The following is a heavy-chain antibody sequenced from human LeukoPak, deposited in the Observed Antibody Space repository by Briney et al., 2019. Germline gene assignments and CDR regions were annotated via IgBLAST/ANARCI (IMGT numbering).Heavy chain of an antibody. CDR2: INPNSGGT. D-gene: IGHD3-22*01. CDR1: GYTFTGYY. Sequence: ASVKVSCKASGYTFTGYYMHRVRQAPGQGLEWMGWINPNSGGTNYAQKFQGRVTMTRDTSISTAYMELSRLRSDDTAVYYCARDLLYDSSGGDYWGQGTLVTVSS. V-gene: IGHV1-2*02. J-gene: IGHJ1*01. CDR3: ARDLLYDSSGGDY.